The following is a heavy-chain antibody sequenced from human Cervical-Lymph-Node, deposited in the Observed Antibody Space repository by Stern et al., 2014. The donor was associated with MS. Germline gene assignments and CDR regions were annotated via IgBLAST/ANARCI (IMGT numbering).Heavy chain of an antibody. J-gene: IGHJ4*02. CDR3: AREQILIAAAANYFDY. CDR2: ISSSNRYL. V-gene: IGHV3-21*01. D-gene: IGHD6-13*01. CDR1: GFTFRDFS. Sequence: EVQLVESGGGLVKPGGSLRLSCAASGFTFRDFSMNWVRQAPGKGLEWVSSISSSNRYLYYADSVKGRFTISRDNAKSSLYLQMNSLRAEDTAVYYCAREQILIAAAANYFDYWGQGTLVTVSS.